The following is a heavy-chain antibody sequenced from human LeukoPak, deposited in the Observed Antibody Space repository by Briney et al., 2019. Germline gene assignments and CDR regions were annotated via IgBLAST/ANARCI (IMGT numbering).Heavy chain of an antibody. V-gene: IGHV3-74*01. Sequence: GGSLRLSCAASGFTFSSYWMNWVHQAPGKGLVWVSRINSDGSNTSYADSVKGRFTISRDNAKNTLYLQLNSLRAEDTAVYYCAKDFFPFAENPPIDYWGQGTLVTVSS. CDR2: INSDGSNT. J-gene: IGHJ4*02. D-gene: IGHD2/OR15-2a*01. CDR3: AKDFFPFAENPPIDY. CDR1: GFTFSSYW.